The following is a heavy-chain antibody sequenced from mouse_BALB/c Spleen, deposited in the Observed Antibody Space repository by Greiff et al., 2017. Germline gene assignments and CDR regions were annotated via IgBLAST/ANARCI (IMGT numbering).Heavy chain of an antibody. D-gene: IGHD3-2*01. CDR3: ARDSSGYLWFAY. Sequence: VKLMESGPGLVQPSQSLSITCTVSGFSLTSYGVHWVRQSPGKGLEWLGVIWSGGSTDYNAAFISRLSISKDNSKSQVFFKMNSLQANDTAIYYCARDSSGYLWFAYWGQGTLVTVSA. J-gene: IGHJ3*01. CDR1: GFSLTSYG. CDR2: IWSGGST. V-gene: IGHV2-2*02.